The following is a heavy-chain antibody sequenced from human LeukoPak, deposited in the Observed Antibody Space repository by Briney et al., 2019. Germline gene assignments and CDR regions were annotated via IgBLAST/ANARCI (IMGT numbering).Heavy chain of an antibody. J-gene: IGHJ3*02. CDR3: ARGQISRCSSTSCYRRPTFDI. D-gene: IGHD2-2*02. Sequence: SETLSLTCTVSGVSISSGGYYWSWIRQHPGKGLEWIGYIYYSGSTYYNPSLKSRVTISVDTSKNQFSLKLSSVTAADTAVYYCARGQISRCSSTSCYRRPTFDIWGQGTMVTVSS. CDR1: GVSISSGGYY. V-gene: IGHV4-31*03. CDR2: IYYSGST.